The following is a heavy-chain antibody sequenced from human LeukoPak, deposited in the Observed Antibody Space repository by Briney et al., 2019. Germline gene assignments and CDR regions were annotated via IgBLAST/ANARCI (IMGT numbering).Heavy chain of an antibody. CDR3: ARRQGRRYFDWLLLAFDY. CDR2: IYYSGST. CDR1: GGSISSSSYY. Sequence: PSETLSLTCTVSGGSISSSSYYWGWIRQPPGKGLEWIGSIYYSGSTYYNPSLKSRVTISVHTHKNRFSLKLSSVTAADTAVYYCARRQGRRYFDWLLLAFDYWGQGTLVTVSS. J-gene: IGHJ4*02. D-gene: IGHD3-9*01. V-gene: IGHV4-39*01.